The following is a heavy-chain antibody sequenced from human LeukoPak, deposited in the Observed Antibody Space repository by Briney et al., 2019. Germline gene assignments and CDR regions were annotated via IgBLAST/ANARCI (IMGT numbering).Heavy chain of an antibody. V-gene: IGHV1-24*01. D-gene: IGHD2-2*01. Sequence: ASVKVFCEVSGYTLTELSMHWVRQAPGKGLEWMGGFDPEDGETIYAQKFQGRVTMTEDTSTDTAYMELSSRRSEHTAVYYCTRPAAEIGYYYGMDVWGQGTTVTVSS. CDR1: GYTLTELS. CDR3: TRPAAEIGYYYGMDV. CDR2: FDPEDGET. J-gene: IGHJ6*02.